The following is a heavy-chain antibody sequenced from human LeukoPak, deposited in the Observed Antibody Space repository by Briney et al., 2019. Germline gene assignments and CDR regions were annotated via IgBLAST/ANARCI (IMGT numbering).Heavy chain of an antibody. CDR2: IHAGRGDT. CDR1: GFTFTGHY. CDR3: ARDENWGPDY. D-gene: IGHD7-27*01. V-gene: IGHV1-2*02. Sequence: GASVKVSCKASGFTFTGHYMHWVRQAPGQGLEWMGWIHAGRGDTNYAQKFQGRFTMTRDTSINTLFMERSSLRSDDTAVYYCARDENWGPDYWGQGTLVTVSS. J-gene: IGHJ4*02.